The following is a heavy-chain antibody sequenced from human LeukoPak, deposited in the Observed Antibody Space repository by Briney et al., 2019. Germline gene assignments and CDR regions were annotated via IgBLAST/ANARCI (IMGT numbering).Heavy chain of an antibody. Sequence: QPGGSLRLSCAASGFTVSSNYMSWVRQAPGKGLEWVSVIYSGGSTYYADSVKGRFTISRDNSKNTLYLQMNSLRAEDTAVYYCARDPRQQLVLDYWGQGTLVTVSS. CDR1: GFTVSSNY. D-gene: IGHD6-13*01. J-gene: IGHJ4*02. V-gene: IGHV3-53*05. CDR3: ARDPRQQLVLDY. CDR2: IYSGGST.